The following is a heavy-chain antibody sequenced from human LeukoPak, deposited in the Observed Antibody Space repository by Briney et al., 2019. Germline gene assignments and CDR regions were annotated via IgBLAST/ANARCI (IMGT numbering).Heavy chain of an antibody. CDR1: GFTLSSYE. CDR2: IGYSGSDT. CDR3: AKDLLRDRWFGES. J-gene: IGHJ5*02. Sequence: GGSLRLSCIVSGFTLSSYEMTWFRQAPGKGLEWVSSIGYSGSDTHYADSVKGRFTVSRDNSKNTLYLQLNSLRADDTAVYYCAKDLLRDRWFGESWGQGTLVTVSS. D-gene: IGHD3-10*01. V-gene: IGHV3-23*01.